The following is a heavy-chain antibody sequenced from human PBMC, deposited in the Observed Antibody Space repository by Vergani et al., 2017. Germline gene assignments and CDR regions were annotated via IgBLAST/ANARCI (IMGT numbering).Heavy chain of an antibody. V-gene: IGHV1-18*01. D-gene: IGHD2-2*01. CDR2: ISAYNGNT. CDR1: GYTFTSYG. CDR3: AGDQVVPAAVDAFDS. J-gene: IGHJ3*02. Sequence: QVQLVQSGAEVKKPGASVKVSCKASGYTFTSYGISWVRQAPGQGLEWMGWISAYNGNTNYAQKLQGRVTMTTDNTTSTAYMEMSSLTTDDTAVYYCAGDQVVPAAVDAFDSWGEGTMVTVSS.